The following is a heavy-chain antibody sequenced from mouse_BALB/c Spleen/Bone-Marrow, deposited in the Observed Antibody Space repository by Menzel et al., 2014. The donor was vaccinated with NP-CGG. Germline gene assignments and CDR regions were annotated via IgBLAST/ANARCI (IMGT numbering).Heavy chain of an antibody. J-gene: IGHJ4*01. CDR2: INPSTGYT. CDR1: GYTFTIYW. D-gene: IGHD2-1*01. Sequence: QVQLQQSGAELAKPGASVKMSCKASGYTFTIYWMHWVKQRPGQGLEWIGYINPSTGYTDYNQKFNDKATLTADKSSSTAYMQLSSLTSKDSAVYYCARGNPLYAMDYWGQGTSVTVSS. V-gene: IGHV1-7*01. CDR3: ARGNPLYAMDY.